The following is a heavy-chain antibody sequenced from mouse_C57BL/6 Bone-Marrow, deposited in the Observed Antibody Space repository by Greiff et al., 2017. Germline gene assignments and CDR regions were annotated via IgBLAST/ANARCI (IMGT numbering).Heavy chain of an antibody. CDR3: ARAEYYGRPGDY. J-gene: IGHJ2*01. V-gene: IGHV5-4*01. CDR1: GFTFSSYA. Sequence: EVQVVESGGGLVKPGGSLKLSCAASGFTFSSYAMSWVRQTPEKRLEWVATISDGGSYTYYPDNVKGRFTISRDNAKNNLDLQMSHLKSEDTAMYYCARAEYYGRPGDYWGQGTTLTVSS. D-gene: IGHD1-1*01. CDR2: ISDGGSYT.